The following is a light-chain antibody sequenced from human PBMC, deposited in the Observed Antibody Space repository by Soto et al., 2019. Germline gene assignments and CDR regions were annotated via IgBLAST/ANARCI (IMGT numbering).Light chain of an antibody. Sequence: EIVLTQSPATLSLSPGERATLSCRASQSVGRHLNWYRQKPGQAPRLLLYGASTRATGIPVRFSGSGFGTEFTLTISSLQSEDFAVYYCQQYKNWPLFGQGTRLEIK. CDR3: QQYKNWPL. CDR2: GAS. CDR1: QSVGRH. V-gene: IGKV3-15*01. J-gene: IGKJ5*01.